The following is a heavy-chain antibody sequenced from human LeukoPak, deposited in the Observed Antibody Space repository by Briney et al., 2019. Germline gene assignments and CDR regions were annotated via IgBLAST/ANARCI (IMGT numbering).Heavy chain of an antibody. CDR3: XKDSXXWYXFDY. Sequence: PGGSLRLSCAASGFTFSSYGMHWVRQAPGKGLEWVAVIWYDGSNKYYADSVKGRFTISRDNSKNTLYLQMNSLRAEDTAADYCXKDSXXWYXFDYWGXGTLVTVSS. CDR2: IWYDGSNK. D-gene: IGHD6-13*01. J-gene: IGHJ4*02. V-gene: IGHV3-33*06. CDR1: GFTFSSYG.